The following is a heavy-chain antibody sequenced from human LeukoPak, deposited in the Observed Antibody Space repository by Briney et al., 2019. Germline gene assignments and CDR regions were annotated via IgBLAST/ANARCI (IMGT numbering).Heavy chain of an antibody. CDR2: ISGSGVST. V-gene: IGHV3-23*01. D-gene: IGHD2-8*01. Sequence: GGSLRLSCAASGFTFSSYAMTWVRQAPGEGLQWVSTISGSGVSTYYADSVKGRFTISRDNSKNTLYLQMNSLRGEDTAVYYCAKVVGVPFYFDYWGQGTLVTVSS. CDR1: GFTFSSYA. CDR3: AKVVGVPFYFDY. J-gene: IGHJ4*02.